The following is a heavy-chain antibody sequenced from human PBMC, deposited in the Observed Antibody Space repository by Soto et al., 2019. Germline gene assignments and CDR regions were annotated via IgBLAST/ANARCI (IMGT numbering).Heavy chain of an antibody. CDR2: SKNKANSYNA. CDR3: AKPSQGALYYYGMDV. V-gene: IGHV3-72*01. CDR1: GFTFSDHY. J-gene: IGHJ6*02. Sequence: GGSLRLSCAVSGFTFSDHYMDWVRQAPGKGLEWVGRSKNKANSYNADYAASVKGRFTISRDESKNSLYLQMNSLRAEDTAVYYCAKPSQGALYYYGMDVWGQGTTVTVSS.